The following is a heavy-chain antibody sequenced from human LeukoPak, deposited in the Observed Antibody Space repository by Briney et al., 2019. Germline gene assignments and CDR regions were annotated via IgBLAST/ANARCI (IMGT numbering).Heavy chain of an antibody. Sequence: GGSLRLSCAASEFTFSNAWMTWVRQAPGKGLEWVARIKSKSDGGTTDYATPVKGRFTISRDDSKNTLYLQMNSLETEDTSVYYCSTQDPAGFSTHWGQGTLVTVSS. J-gene: IGHJ1*01. CDR1: EFTFSNAW. D-gene: IGHD2-2*01. CDR2: IKSKSDGGTT. V-gene: IGHV3-15*01. CDR3: STQDPAGFSTH.